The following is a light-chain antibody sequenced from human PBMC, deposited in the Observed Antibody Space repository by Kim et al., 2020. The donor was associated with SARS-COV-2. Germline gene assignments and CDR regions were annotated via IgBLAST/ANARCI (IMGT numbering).Light chain of an antibody. CDR3: AAWDDSLSGWV. J-gene: IGLJ3*02. V-gene: IGLV1-47*01. CDR2: RNN. Sequence: GKRVTIACSGSSSNIGSNYVYWYQQLPGTAPKPLIYRNNQRPSGVPDRFSGSKSGTSASLAISGLRSEDEADYYCAAWDDSLSGWVFGGGTQLTVL. CDR1: SSNIGSNY.